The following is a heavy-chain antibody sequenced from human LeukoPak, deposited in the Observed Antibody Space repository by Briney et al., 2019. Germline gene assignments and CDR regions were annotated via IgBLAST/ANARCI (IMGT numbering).Heavy chain of an antibody. V-gene: IGHV1-69*04. Sequence: GASVKVSCKASGFTFTSYGISWVRQAPGQGLEWMGRIIPILGIANYAQKFQGRVTITADKSTSTAYMELSSLRSEDTAVYYCASIAVAVYWGQGTLVTVSS. CDR2: IIPILGIA. CDR1: GFTFTSYG. J-gene: IGHJ4*02. D-gene: IGHD6-19*01. CDR3: ASIAVAVY.